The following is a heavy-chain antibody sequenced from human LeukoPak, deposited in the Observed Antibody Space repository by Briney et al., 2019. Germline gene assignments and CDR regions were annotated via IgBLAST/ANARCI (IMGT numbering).Heavy chain of an antibody. CDR2: ISGSGGST. V-gene: IGHV3-23*01. Sequence: GGSLRLSCAASGFTFSSYAMSWFRQAPGKGLEWVSAISGSGGSTYYADSVQDRFTISRDNSTNTLYLQMNSQGAEDTAVYYCAKDPLWFGELSSSDPYTYFDYWGREPWSPSPQ. CDR3: AKDPLWFGELSSSDPYTYFDY. CDR1: GFTFSSYA. D-gene: IGHD3-10*01. J-gene: IGHJ4*02.